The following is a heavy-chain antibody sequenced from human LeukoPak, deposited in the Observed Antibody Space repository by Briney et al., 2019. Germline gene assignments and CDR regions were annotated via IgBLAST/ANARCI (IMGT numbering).Heavy chain of an antibody. CDR2: IYHTGPT. CDR3: ARVGGMTTINNDAFDI. Sequence: SETLSLTCTVSGGSIKPYYWNWIRQSPGKGLQWIGYIYHTGPTNYNPSLKSRVTISLDTSKNQFSLKLTSVTAADTAIYYCARVGGMTTINNDAFDIWGQGTMVTVSS. J-gene: IGHJ3*02. CDR1: GGSIKPYY. V-gene: IGHV4-59*01. D-gene: IGHD5-24*01.